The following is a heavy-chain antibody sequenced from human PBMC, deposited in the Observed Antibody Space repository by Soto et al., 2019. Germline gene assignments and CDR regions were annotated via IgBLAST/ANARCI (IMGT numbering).Heavy chain of an antibody. J-gene: IGHJ6*02. CDR1: GYSFTSYW. CDR2: IYPGDSDT. Sequence: AESMKISCKGSGYSFTSYWIGWVRQMPGKGLEWMGIIYPGDSDTRYSPSFQGQVTISADKSISTAYLQWSSLKASDTAMYYCARQSIAPRDGMDVWGQGTTVTVSS. D-gene: IGHD6-6*01. V-gene: IGHV5-51*01. CDR3: ARQSIAPRDGMDV.